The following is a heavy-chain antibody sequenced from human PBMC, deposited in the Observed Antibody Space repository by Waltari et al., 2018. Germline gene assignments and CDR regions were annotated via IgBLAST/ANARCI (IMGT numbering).Heavy chain of an antibody. CDR2: IYTSGST. CDR3: AARSSDIVALAP. V-gene: IGHV4-61*09. D-gene: IGHD5-12*01. Sequence: QVQLQESGPGLVKPSQTLSLTCTVSGSSISSGRYHWRWIRQPAGKGLEWIGYIYTSGSTNYNPSLKSRVTISVDTSKNQFSLKLSSVTAADTAVYYCAARSSDIVALAPWGQGTLVTVSS. J-gene: IGHJ5*02. CDR1: GSSISSGRYH.